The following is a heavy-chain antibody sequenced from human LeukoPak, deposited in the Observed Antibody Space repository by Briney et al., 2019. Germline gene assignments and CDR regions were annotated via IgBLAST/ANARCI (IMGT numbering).Heavy chain of an antibody. J-gene: IGHJ4*02. Sequence: SETLSLTCSVSGGSISSYYWSWIRQPPGKGLEWIGYIYYSGSTNYNPSLKSRVTISVDTSKNQFSLKLSSVTAADTAVYYCARWRGVIDGFIDYWGQGTLVTVSS. V-gene: IGHV4-59*08. D-gene: IGHD5-24*01. CDR1: GGSISSYY. CDR3: ARWRGVIDGFIDY. CDR2: IYYSGST.